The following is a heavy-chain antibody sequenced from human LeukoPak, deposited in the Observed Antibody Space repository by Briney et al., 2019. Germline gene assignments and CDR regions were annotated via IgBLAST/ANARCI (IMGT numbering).Heavy chain of an antibody. CDR2: ITSDGDNT. CDR3: AKQGYTSTYNYFDY. D-gene: IGHD5-24*01. Sequence: GGSLRLSCAASGFTFSAFAMTWVRQAPGKGLEWVSTITSDGDNTYSADSVKGRFTISRDSSKNTLYLQMNSLRADDTAVYYCAKQGYTSTYNYFDYWGQGTLVTVSS. J-gene: IGHJ4*02. CDR1: GFTFSAFA. V-gene: IGHV3-23*01.